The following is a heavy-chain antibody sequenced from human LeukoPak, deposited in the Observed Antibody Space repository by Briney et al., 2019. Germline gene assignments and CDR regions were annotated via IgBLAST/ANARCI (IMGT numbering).Heavy chain of an antibody. Sequence: GRSLRLSCAASAFTFRTYGMHWVRQTPGKGLEWVAVIWSDGSNGGYADSVKGRFTISRDNSRNTLYLQMNSLRVEDTAVYYCARDKGGYPFDIWGQGTMVTVSS. J-gene: IGHJ3*02. CDR3: ARDKGGYPFDI. CDR2: IWSDGSNG. CDR1: AFTFRTYG. V-gene: IGHV3-33*01. D-gene: IGHD2-2*01.